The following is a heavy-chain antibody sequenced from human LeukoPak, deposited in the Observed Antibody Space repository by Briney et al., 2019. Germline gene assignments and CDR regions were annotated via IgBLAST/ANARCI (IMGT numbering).Heavy chain of an antibody. Sequence: SVKVSCKASGGTFSSYAISWVRQAPGEGLEWMGRIIPIFGTANYAQKFQGRVTITADESTSTAYMELSSLRSEDTAVYYCARTHRIAAAGYYFDYWGQGTLVTVSS. V-gene: IGHV1-69*01. CDR3: ARTHRIAAAGYYFDY. J-gene: IGHJ4*02. D-gene: IGHD6-13*01. CDR1: GGTFSSYA. CDR2: IIPIFGTA.